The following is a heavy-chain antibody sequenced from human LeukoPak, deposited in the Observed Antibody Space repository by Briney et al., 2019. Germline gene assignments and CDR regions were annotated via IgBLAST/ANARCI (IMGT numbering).Heavy chain of an antibody. D-gene: IGHD3-3*01. CDR1: GGSISSSSYY. CDR2: IYYSGST. Sequence: SETLSLTCTVSGGSISSSSYYWGWIRQPPGKGLEWIGSIYYSGSTYYNPSLKSRVTISVDTSKNQFSLKLSSVTAADTAVYYCARDQARRLRFLEWPHNWFDPWGQGTLVTVSS. J-gene: IGHJ5*02. CDR3: ARDQARRLRFLEWPHNWFDP. V-gene: IGHV4-39*07.